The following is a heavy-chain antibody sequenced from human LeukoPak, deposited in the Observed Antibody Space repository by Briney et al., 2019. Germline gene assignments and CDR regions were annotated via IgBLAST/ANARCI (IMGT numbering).Heavy chain of an antibody. CDR3: ARGAYDSSGRYVYDFDY. J-gene: IGHJ4*02. V-gene: IGHV4-31*03. CDR1: CGSVNSGDYY. CDR2: IYYSGTT. Sequence: SETLSLTCTVSCGSVNSGDYYWTWIRQPPGKGLEWIGYIYYSGTTYYNPSLKSRVTISVDTSKNQFSLKLNSVTAADTAVYYCARGAYDSSGRYVYDFDYWGQGTLVTVSS. D-gene: IGHD3-22*01.